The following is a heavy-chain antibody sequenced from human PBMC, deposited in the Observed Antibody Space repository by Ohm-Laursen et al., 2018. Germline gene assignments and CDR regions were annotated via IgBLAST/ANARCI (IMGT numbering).Heavy chain of an antibody. D-gene: IGHD3-3*01. CDR1: GFTVSSNY. Sequence: SLRLSCAASGFTVSSNYMNWVRQAPGKGLEWVSVIYSGGSTYYADSVKGRFTISRDNSKNTLYLQMNSLRAEDTAVYYCARVGFWSGYYPGGDDWFDPWGQGTLVTVSS. V-gene: IGHV3-53*01. CDR2: IYSGGST. J-gene: IGHJ5*02. CDR3: ARVGFWSGYYPGGDDWFDP.